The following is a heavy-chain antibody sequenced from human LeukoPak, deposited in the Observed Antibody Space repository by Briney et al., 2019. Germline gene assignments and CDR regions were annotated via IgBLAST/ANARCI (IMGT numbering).Heavy chain of an antibody. D-gene: IGHD4-17*01. V-gene: IGHV3-23*01. CDR2: ISRSGSTT. CDR3: ANYMTTVTTSVFDV. Sequence: GGSLRLSCAASGLTFRSYAMSWVRQPPGKGLEWVSTISRSGSTTYYAASEKGRFTIANANYKNTLYLQMNSLRADDTAVYYCANYMTTVTTSVFDVWGQGTMVTVS. J-gene: IGHJ3*01. CDR1: GLTFRSYA.